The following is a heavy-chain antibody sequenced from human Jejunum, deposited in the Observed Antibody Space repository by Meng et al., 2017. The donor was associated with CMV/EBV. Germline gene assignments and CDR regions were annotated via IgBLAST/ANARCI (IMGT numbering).Heavy chain of an antibody. D-gene: IGHD1-26*01. J-gene: IGHJ4*02. CDR1: GGSISSSSYY. Sequence: QLQLQESGPGLVKPSETLSLTCTVSGGSISSSSYYWGWIRQPPGKGLEWIGSIYYSGGTSYNPSLKSRVTISVDTSKNQFSLKLSSVTAADTAVYYCARAGRGSGSYFDGPFDYWGQGTLVTVSS. CDR2: IYYSGGT. V-gene: IGHV4-39*07. CDR3: ARAGRGSGSYFDGPFDY.